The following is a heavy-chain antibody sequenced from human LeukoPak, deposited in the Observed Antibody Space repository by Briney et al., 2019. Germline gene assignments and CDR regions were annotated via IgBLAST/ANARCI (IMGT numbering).Heavy chain of an antibody. D-gene: IGHD2-8*02. CDR2: INHSGST. Sequence: SETLSLTCAVYGGSFSGYYWSWIRQPPGKGLEWIGEINHSGSTNYNPSLKSRVTISVDTSKNQFPLKLSSVTAADTAVYYCARGSGGYYYYYMDVWGKGTTVTVSS. V-gene: IGHV4-34*01. CDR1: GGSFSGYY. J-gene: IGHJ6*03. CDR3: ARGSGGYYYYYMDV.